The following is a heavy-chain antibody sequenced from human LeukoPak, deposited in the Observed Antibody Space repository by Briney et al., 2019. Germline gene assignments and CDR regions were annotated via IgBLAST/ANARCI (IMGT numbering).Heavy chain of an antibody. CDR3: ARNPSRRFDS. CDR1: GFTFSSYW. CDR2: INEHGNEK. J-gene: IGHJ4*02. V-gene: IGHV3-7*01. Sequence: PGGSLRLSCAASGFTFSSYWMHWVRQAPGRGLEWVADINEHGNEKYYVDSVKGRFTISRDNSQNSLYLQMSSLRVEDTAVYYCARNPSRRFDSWGQGTLVTVSS.